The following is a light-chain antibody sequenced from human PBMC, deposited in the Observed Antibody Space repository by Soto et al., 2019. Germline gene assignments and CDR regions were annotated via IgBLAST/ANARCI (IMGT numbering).Light chain of an antibody. CDR3: QQTRSSPST. J-gene: IGKJ4*01. V-gene: IGKV1-9*01. CDR2: GSS. Sequence: IQLTQSPSSLSASVGDSVTITCRASQGIITYLAWYQQKPGKAPNLLIYGSSTLQSGVPLRFSGSGSGTDFTITINSQQAEDFANYYCQQTRSSPSTFGGGTKVDIK. CDR1: QGIITY.